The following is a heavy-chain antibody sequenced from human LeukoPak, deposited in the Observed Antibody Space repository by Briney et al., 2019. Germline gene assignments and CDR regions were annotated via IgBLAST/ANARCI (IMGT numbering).Heavy chain of an antibody. CDR1: GYSFIRHH. J-gene: IGHJ6*02. CDR2: LKLYDGSI. CDR3: ARDGGSFSYNVDV. Sequence: ASVNVSCKAFGYSFIRHHIHWVRQAPGQGLEWMGVLKLYDGSIRYAQKFQGRVTMTSDTSTSTVYMELNSLRSEDTAMYFCARDGGSFSYNVDVWGQGTTVTVSS. D-gene: IGHD1-26*01. V-gene: IGHV1-46*01.